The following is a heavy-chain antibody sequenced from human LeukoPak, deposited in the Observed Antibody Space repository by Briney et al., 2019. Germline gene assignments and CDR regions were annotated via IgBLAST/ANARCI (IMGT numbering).Heavy chain of an antibody. CDR1: GFTVSSNY. CDR3: ARSGPVLRYFDWPYYYYGMDV. D-gene: IGHD3-9*01. J-gene: IGHJ6*02. CDR2: IYSGGST. Sequence: GGSLRLSCAASGFTVSSNYMSWVRQAPGKGLEWVSVIYSGGSTYYAGSVKGRFTISRDNSKNTLYLQMNSLRAEDTAVYYCARSGPVLRYFDWPYYYYGMDVWGQGTTVTVSS. V-gene: IGHV3-66*01.